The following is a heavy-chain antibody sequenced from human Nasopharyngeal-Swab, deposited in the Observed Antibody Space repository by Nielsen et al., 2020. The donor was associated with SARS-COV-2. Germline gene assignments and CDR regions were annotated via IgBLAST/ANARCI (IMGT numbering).Heavy chain of an antibody. CDR1: GFTFSSYG. D-gene: IGHD4-17*01. Sequence: GSLLKISCAASGFTFSSYGMHWVRQAPGKGLEWVAVIWYDGSNKYYADSVKGRFTISRDNSKNTLYLQMNSLRAEDTAVYYCARDRSPYGDYDYWGQGTLVTVSS. V-gene: IGHV3-33*01. CDR2: IWYDGSNK. CDR3: ARDRSPYGDYDY. J-gene: IGHJ4*02.